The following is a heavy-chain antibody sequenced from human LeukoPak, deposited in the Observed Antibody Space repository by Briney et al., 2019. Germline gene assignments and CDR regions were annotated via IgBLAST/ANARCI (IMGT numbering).Heavy chain of an antibody. J-gene: IGHJ4*02. CDR3: ARAVWGSYYRYFDY. CDR2: ISAYNGNT. D-gene: IGHD1-26*01. Sequence: ASVKVSCKASGYTFTSYGIGWVRQAPGQGLEWMGWISAYNGNTNYAQKLQGRVTMTTDTSTSTAYMELRSLRSDDTAVYYCARAVWGSYYRYFDYWGQGTLVTVSS. CDR1: GYTFTSYG. V-gene: IGHV1-18*01.